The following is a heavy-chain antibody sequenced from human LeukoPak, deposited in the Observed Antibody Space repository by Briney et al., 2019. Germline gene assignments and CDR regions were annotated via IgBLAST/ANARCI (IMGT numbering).Heavy chain of an antibody. Sequence: SETLSLTCTVSGGSISSYYWSWIRQPPGKGLEWIGYIYYSGSTNYNSSLKSRVTISVDTSKNQFSLKLSSVTAADTAVYYCARLQVGARDSRDYWGQGTLVTVSS. D-gene: IGHD1-26*01. V-gene: IGHV4-59*08. J-gene: IGHJ4*02. CDR2: IYYSGST. CDR1: GGSISSYY. CDR3: ARLQVGARDSRDY.